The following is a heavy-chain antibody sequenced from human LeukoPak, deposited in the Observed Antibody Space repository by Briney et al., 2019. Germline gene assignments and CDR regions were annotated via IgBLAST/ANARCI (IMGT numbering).Heavy chain of an antibody. CDR1: GFTFSSYG. CDR3: ARRSRVVVVPAAIYYYYYYMDV. Sequence: PGRSLRLSCAASGFTFSSYGMHWVRQAPGKGLEWVAVIWYDGSNKHYADSVKGRFTISRDNSKNTLYLQMNSLRAEDTAVYYCARRSRVVVVPAAIYYYYYYMDVWGKGTTVTVS. J-gene: IGHJ6*03. D-gene: IGHD2-2*01. CDR2: IWYDGSNK. V-gene: IGHV3-33*01.